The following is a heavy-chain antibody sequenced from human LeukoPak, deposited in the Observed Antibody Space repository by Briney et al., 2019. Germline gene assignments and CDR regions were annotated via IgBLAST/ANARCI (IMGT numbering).Heavy chain of an antibody. CDR2: ISAYNGNT. D-gene: IGHD2-2*01. V-gene: IGHV1-18*01. CDR1: GYTFTSYG. CDR3: ARVWCSSTSCYYYFDY. J-gene: IGHJ4*02. Sequence: GASVRVSCKASGYTFTSYGISWVRQAPGQGLEWMGWISAYNGNTNYAQKLQGRVTMTTDTSTSTAYMELRSLRSDDTAVYYCARVWCSSTSCYYYFDYWGQGTLVTVSS.